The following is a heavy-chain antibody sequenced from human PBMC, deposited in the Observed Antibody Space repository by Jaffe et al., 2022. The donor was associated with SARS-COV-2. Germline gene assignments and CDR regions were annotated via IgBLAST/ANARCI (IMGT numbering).Heavy chain of an antibody. Sequence: QLQLQESGPGLVKPSETLSLTCTVSGGSISSSSYYWGWIRQPPGKGLEWIGSIYYSGSTYYNPSLKSRVTISVDTSKNQFSLKLSSVTAADTAVYYCARLEDIVVVPAAAFDPWGQGTLVTVSS. CDR3: ARLEDIVVVPAAAFDP. CDR1: GGSISSSSYY. CDR2: IYYSGST. J-gene: IGHJ5*02. D-gene: IGHD2-2*01. V-gene: IGHV4-39*01.